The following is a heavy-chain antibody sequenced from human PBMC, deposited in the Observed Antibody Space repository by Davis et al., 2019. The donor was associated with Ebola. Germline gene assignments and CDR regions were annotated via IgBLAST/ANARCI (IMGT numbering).Heavy chain of an antibody. Sequence: GGSLRLSCAASGFTFSSYPMRWVRQAPGKGLEWVSSITGSGVNTYYADSVKGRFTTSRDNSKNTLFLQMNSLRVEDTAVYYCARPSSGSYRPFDSWGQGTLVTVSS. CDR3: ARPSSGSYRPFDS. CDR1: GFTFSSYP. D-gene: IGHD3-22*01. V-gene: IGHV3-23*01. CDR2: ITGSGVNT. J-gene: IGHJ5*01.